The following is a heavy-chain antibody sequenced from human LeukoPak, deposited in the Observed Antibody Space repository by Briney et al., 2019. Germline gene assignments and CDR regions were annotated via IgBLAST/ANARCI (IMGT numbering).Heavy chain of an antibody. CDR3: AFGSGREGYMDV. D-gene: IGHD3-10*01. CDR1: GFTFSSYW. J-gene: IGHJ6*03. V-gene: IGHV3-74*03. Sequence: PGGSLRLSCAASGFTFSSYWMHWVRQAPGKGLVWVSRINTDGSSTTYADSVKGRFTISRDNAKSTLYLQMNSLRAEDTAVYYCAFGSGREGYMDVWGKGTTVTVSS. CDR2: INTDGSST.